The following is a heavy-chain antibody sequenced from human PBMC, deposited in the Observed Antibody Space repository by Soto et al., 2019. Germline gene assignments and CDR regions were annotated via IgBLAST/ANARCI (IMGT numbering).Heavy chain of an antibody. J-gene: IGHJ4*02. CDR2: IIPIFGTA. CDR3: ARDFGWKHYYGSVSHQDGYYFDY. CDR1: GYTFRNFG. V-gene: IGHV1-69*13. Sequence: SVKVSCKASGYTFRNFGISWVRQAPGQGLEWMGGIIPIFGTANYAQKFQGRVTITADESTSTAYMELSSLRSEDTAVYYCARDFGWKHYYGSVSHQDGYYFDYWGQGTLVTVS. D-gene: IGHD3-10*01.